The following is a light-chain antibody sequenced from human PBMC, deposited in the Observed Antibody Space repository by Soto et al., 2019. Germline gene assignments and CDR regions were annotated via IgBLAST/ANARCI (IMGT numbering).Light chain of an antibody. CDR3: MQARQTPKT. Sequence: DIVMTQSPLSLSVTPGEPASIYCRSSESLLYSNEYTNLDWYLQRPGQSPQLLICLGSYRASGVPDRFSGSGSGTDFTLKISRVEAEDAGLYYCMQARQTPKTFGQGTKLEI. CDR1: ESLLYSNEYTN. V-gene: IGKV2-28*01. CDR2: LGS. J-gene: IGKJ2*01.